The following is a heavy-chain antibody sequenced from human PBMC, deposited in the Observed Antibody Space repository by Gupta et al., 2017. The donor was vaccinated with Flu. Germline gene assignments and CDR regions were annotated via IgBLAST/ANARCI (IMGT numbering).Heavy chain of an antibody. J-gene: IGHJ4*02. Sequence: QVQLQQWGAGLLKPSETLSLTCAVYGGSFSGYYWSWIRQPPGKGLEWIGEINHSGSTNYNPSLKSRVTISVDTSKNQFSLKMSSVTAADTAVYYCARGRGIAAAGLLFDYWGQGTLVTVSS. CDR1: GGSFSGYY. V-gene: IGHV4-34*01. D-gene: IGHD6-13*01. CDR2: INHSGST. CDR3: ARGRGIAAAGLLFDY.